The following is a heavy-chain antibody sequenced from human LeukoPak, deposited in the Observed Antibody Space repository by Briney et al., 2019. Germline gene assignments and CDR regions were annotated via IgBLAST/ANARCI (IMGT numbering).Heavy chain of an antibody. CDR3: AATAARNWRYYFDY. D-gene: IGHD6-6*01. J-gene: IGHJ4*02. V-gene: IGHV4-59*12. CDR1: GGSISSYY. CDR2: ISDIGSI. Sequence: KPSETLSLTCTVSGGSISSYYWSWIRQPPGKGLEWIAYISDIGSINYNPSLKSRVTISLDTSKNQFSLKLTSLTAADTAVYYCAATAARNWRYYFDYWGQGTLVSVSS.